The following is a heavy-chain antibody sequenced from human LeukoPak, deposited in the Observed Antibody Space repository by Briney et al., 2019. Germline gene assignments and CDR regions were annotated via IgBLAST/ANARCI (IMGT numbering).Heavy chain of an antibody. CDR1: GLTFRNYG. J-gene: IGHJ4*02. V-gene: IGHV3-33*01. CDR2: IWYDGSNT. CDR3: ARGGPRGVANFDY. D-gene: IGHD2-15*01. Sequence: GTSLRLSCGASGLTFRNYGMHWVRQAPGKGLEWAAVIWYDGSNTYYADSVKGRFTISRDNYNDTLYLQMNSLRAEDTAMYCCARGGPRGVANFDYWGQGTLVTVSS.